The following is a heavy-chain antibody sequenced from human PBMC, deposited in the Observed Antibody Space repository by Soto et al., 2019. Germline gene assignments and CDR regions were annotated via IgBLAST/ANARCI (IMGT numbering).Heavy chain of an antibody. V-gene: IGHV3-23*01. CDR2: INGGGGGT. Sequence: EVQLLESGGDLVQPGGSLRLSCAASGFTFGNYGMNWVRQAPGKGLEWVSVINGGGGGTDYAFSVKGRFTVSRENSNNSLYLHMNSLGVADRALFYCARGRSISRYYHMDVWGKGTTVTVSS. D-gene: IGHD2-2*01. CDR1: GFTFGNYG. CDR3: ARGRSISRYYHMDV. J-gene: IGHJ6*04.